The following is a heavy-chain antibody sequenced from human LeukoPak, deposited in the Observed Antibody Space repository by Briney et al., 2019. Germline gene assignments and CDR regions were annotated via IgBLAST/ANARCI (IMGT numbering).Heavy chain of an antibody. CDR3: ARDENGYVWGSFRA. V-gene: IGHV1-18*01. CDR2: ISASNGNT. D-gene: IGHD3-16*02. CDR1: GYTFTRYG. J-gene: IGHJ5*02. Sequence: GASVKVSCKASGYTFTRYGISWVRQAPGQGLQWLGWISASNGNTNYAQKFRDRVTMSTDTSTGTAYLDVRSLTSDDTAVYYCARDENGYVWGSFRAWGQGTLVTVSS.